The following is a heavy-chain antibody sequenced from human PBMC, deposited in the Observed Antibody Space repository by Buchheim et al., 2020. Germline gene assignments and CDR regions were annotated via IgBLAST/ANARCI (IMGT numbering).Heavy chain of an antibody. CDR1: GGTFSSYA. Sequence: QVQLVQSGAEVKKPGSSVKVSCKASGGTFSSYAISWVRQAPGQGLEWMGGIIPIFGTANYAQKFQGRVTITADESTSTAYMELSSLRSEDTAVYYCALLDDYGNKPRILNYYYGMDVWGQGTT. CDR3: ALLDDYGNKPRILNYYYGMDV. D-gene: IGHD4-17*01. V-gene: IGHV1-69*01. J-gene: IGHJ6*02. CDR2: IIPIFGTA.